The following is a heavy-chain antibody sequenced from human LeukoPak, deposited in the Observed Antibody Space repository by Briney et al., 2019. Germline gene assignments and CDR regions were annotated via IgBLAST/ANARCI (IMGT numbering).Heavy chain of an antibody. D-gene: IGHD3-3*01. Sequence: SETLSLTCTVSGGSISSYYWSWIRQPPGKGLEWIGYIYYSGSTNYNPSLKSRVTISVDTSKNQFSLKLSSVTAADTAVYYCARSVKVITIFGVVRPAPKEYYFDYWGQGTLVTVSS. V-gene: IGHV4-59*01. CDR1: GGSISSYY. CDR2: IYYSGST. J-gene: IGHJ4*02. CDR3: ARSVKVITIFGVVRPAPKEYYFDY.